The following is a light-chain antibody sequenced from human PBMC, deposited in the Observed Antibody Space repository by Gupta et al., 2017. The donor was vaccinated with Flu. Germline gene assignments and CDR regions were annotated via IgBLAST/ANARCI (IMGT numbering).Light chain of an antibody. CDR3: HHEDNSPWT. J-gene: IGKJ1*01. V-gene: IGKV1-5*03. Sequence: DIQITPSPSTQSAFIGDTVTITCRASQSIRRWLAWYQQKPGKAPKLLIYTTSRVESGVPSRFSGSGSGTEFTLTIHSRQPDDFATYYCHHEDNSPWTFGQGTKVDSK. CDR2: TTS. CDR1: QSIRRW.